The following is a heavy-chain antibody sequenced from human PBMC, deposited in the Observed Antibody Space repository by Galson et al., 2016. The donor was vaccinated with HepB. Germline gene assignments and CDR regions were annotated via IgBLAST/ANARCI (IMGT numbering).Heavy chain of an antibody. D-gene: IGHD4-11*01. CDR1: GFTFSRYT. V-gene: IGHV3-21*01. CDR2: ITSGSDYI. CDR3: AATTVGSGGTRRFDH. Sequence: SLRLSCAASGFTFSRYTMNWVRQTPGKGLEWVSSITSGSDYIYEAHSVKGRFTISRDDAGTSLFLQMDSLRVDDTAVYYCAATTVGSGGTRRFDHWGHGILVTVSS. J-gene: IGHJ4*01.